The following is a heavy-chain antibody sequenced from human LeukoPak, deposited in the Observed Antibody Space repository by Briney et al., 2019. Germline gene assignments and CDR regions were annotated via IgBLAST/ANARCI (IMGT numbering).Heavy chain of an antibody. Sequence: GGSLRLSCGASGFTFRTYGMHWVRQAPGKGLEWVAFIRYDGSNKYYADSVKGRFTISRDNSKNTLYLQMNSLRAEDTAVYFCAKDKDPWKSTSISDFDYWGQGTLVTVSS. CDR1: GFTFRTYG. CDR3: AKDKDPWKSTSISDFDY. V-gene: IGHV3-30*02. CDR2: IRYDGSNK. J-gene: IGHJ4*02. D-gene: IGHD1-1*01.